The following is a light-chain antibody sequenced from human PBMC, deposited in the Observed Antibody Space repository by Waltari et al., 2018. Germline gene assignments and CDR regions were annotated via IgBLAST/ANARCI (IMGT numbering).Light chain of an antibody. V-gene: IGKV1-5*03. Sequence: DIQMTQSPSTLSASVGDRVTITCRASQSISNWLAWYQQKPGKAPKRLIYKASNLESGVPSRFSGSGSGTEFILTINSLQPDDFATYYCQQYNSYSITFGQGTRLEIK. CDR2: KAS. CDR3: QQYNSYSIT. J-gene: IGKJ5*01. CDR1: QSISNW.